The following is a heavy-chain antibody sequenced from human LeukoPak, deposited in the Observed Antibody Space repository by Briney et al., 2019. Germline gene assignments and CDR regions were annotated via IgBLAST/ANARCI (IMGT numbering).Heavy chain of an antibody. Sequence: ASVTVSCKASGYTFTSYYMHWVRQAPGQGLEWMGIINPNSGGTNYAQKFQGRVTMTRDTSISTAYMELSRLRSDDTAVYYCARASIAVAAGPLDYWGQGTLVTVSS. J-gene: IGHJ4*02. CDR1: GYTFTSYY. CDR2: INPNSGGT. V-gene: IGHV1-2*02. CDR3: ARASIAVAAGPLDY. D-gene: IGHD6-19*01.